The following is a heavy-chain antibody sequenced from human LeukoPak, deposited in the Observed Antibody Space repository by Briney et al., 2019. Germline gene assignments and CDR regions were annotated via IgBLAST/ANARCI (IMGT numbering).Heavy chain of an antibody. D-gene: IGHD5-24*01. CDR3: ARDGRDGYNYDAFDI. CDR2: INPSGGST. CDR1: GYTFTSYY. V-gene: IGHV1-46*01. J-gene: IGHJ3*02. Sequence: ASVKVSCKASGYTFTSYYMHWVRQAPGQGLEWMGIINPSGGSTSYAQKFQGRVTMTRDMSTSIVYMELSSLRSEDTAVYYCARDGRDGYNYDAFDIWGQGTMVTVSS.